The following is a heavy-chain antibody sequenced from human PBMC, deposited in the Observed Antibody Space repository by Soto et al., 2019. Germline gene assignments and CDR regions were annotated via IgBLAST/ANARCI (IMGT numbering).Heavy chain of an antibody. Sequence: QVQLQESGPGLVKPSETLSLTCTVSGGSISSYYWSWIRQPPGKGLEWIGYIYYSGSTNYNPSLXGXVXIXLEPAKDQFSRKLSSVTPPDTAVYYWARRDGRAFGYWGQGTLVTVSS. V-gene: IGHV4-59*08. J-gene: IGHJ4*02. CDR2: IYYSGST. CDR1: GGSISSYY. CDR3: ARRDGRAFGY.